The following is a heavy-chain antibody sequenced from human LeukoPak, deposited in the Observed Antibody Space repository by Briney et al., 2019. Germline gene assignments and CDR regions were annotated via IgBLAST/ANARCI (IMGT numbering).Heavy chain of an antibody. CDR3: AKEAAAADFDY. D-gene: IGHD6-13*01. CDR1: GFTFINYW. J-gene: IGHJ4*02. V-gene: IGHV3-74*01. CDR2: INGDGSTI. Sequence: GGSLRLSCAASGFTFINYWMHWVRQAPGKGLLWVSRINGDGSTISYADSVKGRFTISRDNAKNTLYLQMNSLRAEDTAVYYCAKEAAAADFDYWGQGTLVTVSP.